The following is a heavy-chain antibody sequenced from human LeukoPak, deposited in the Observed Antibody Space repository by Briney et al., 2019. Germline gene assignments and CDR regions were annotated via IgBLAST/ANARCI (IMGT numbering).Heavy chain of an antibody. CDR1: GGTFSSYA. J-gene: IGHJ5*02. CDR3: AAVVVAADWFDP. CDR2: IIPIFGTA. V-gene: IGHV1-69*06. D-gene: IGHD2-15*01. Sequence: ASVKVSCKASGGTFSSYAISWVRQAPGQGLEWMGGIIPIFGTANYAQKFQGRVTMTEDTSTDTAYMELSSLRSEDTAVYYCAAVVVAADWFDPWGQGTLVTVSS.